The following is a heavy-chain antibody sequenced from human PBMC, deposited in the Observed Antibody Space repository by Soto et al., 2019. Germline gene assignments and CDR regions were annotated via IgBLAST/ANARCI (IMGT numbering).Heavy chain of an antibody. CDR3: APRRDGYNYDAFDI. J-gene: IGHJ3*02. CDR1: GGSISSGGYY. CDR2: IYYSGST. Sequence: QVQLQESGPGLVKPSQTLSLTCTVSGGSISSGGYYWSWIRQHPGKALEWIGYIYYSGSTYYNPYLKSRVTIAVDTSKNHFALKLSSVTAADTAVYYCAPRRDGYNYDAFDIWGQGTMVTVSS. D-gene: IGHD5-12*01. V-gene: IGHV4-31*03.